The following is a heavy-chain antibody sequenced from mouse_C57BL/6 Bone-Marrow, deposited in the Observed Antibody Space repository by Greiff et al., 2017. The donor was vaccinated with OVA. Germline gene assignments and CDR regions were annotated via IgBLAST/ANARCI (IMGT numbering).Heavy chain of an antibody. CDR2: IYPGSGNT. D-gene: IGHD2-4*01. CDR1: GYTFTDYY. Sequence: VHLVESGAELVRPGASVKLSCKASGYTFTDYYINWVKQRPGQGLEWIARIYPGSGNTYYNEKFKGKATLTAEKSSSTAYMQLSSLTSEDSAVYFCARYYYDRYYFDYWGQGTTLTVSS. CDR3: ARYYYDRYYFDY. J-gene: IGHJ2*01. V-gene: IGHV1-76*01.